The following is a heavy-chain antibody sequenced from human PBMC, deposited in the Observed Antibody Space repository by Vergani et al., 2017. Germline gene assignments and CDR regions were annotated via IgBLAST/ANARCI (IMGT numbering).Heavy chain of an antibody. Sequence: EVQLVESGGGLVKPGGSLRLSCAASGFTFSSYSMNWVRQAPGKGLEWVSSISSSSSYIYYADSVKGRFTISRDNAKNSLYRQMNSLRAEDTAVYYCARVEQTYYYDSSGSVIAFDIWGQGTMVTVSS. CDR3: ARVEQTYYYDSSGSVIAFDI. J-gene: IGHJ3*02. D-gene: IGHD3-22*01. V-gene: IGHV3-21*01. CDR1: GFTFSSYS. CDR2: ISSSSSYI.